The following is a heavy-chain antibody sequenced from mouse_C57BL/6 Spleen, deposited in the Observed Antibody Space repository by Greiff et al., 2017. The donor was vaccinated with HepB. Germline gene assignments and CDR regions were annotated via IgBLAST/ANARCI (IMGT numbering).Heavy chain of an antibody. J-gene: IGHJ4*01. V-gene: IGHV1-7*01. CDR1: GYTFTSYW. Sequence: QVQLQQSGAELAKPGASVKLSCKASGYTFTSYWMHWVKQRPGQGLEWIGYINPSSGYTKYNQKFKDKATLPADKSSSTAYMQLSSLTYEDSAVYYCARSGPITTVVARDAMDYWGQGTSVTVSS. CDR3: ARSGPITTVVARDAMDY. CDR2: INPSSGYT. D-gene: IGHD1-1*01.